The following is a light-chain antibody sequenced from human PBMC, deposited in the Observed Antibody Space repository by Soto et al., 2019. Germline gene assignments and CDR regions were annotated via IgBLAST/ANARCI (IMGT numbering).Light chain of an antibody. J-gene: IGLJ1*01. CDR3: SSYTSISTYV. CDR1: SSDVGGYNY. V-gene: IGLV2-14*01. CDR2: EVS. Sequence: QSVLTQPASVSGSPGQSITISCTGTSSDVGGYNYVSWYQQHPGKAPKLMIYEVSNRPSGVSNRFSGSKSGNTASLTISGLQAEDEADYYCSSYTSISTYVFGTGTKVTGL.